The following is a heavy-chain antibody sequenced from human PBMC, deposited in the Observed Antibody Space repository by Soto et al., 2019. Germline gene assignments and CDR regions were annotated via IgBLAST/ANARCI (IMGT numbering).Heavy chain of an antibody. J-gene: IGHJ5*02. CDR2: IIPAFRKA. CDR1: GGTFSSYG. V-gene: IGHV1-69*01. Sequence: QVQLVQSGAEVKKPGSSVKVSCKASGGTFSSYGISWVRQAPGQGLEWMGGIIPAFRKANYAQKFQGRVTITADESTSTAYRELSSLRSEATAVYYCARDRGIAAAGSGGNWLDPWGQGTLVTVSS. CDR3: ARDRGIAAAGSGGNWLDP. D-gene: IGHD6-13*01.